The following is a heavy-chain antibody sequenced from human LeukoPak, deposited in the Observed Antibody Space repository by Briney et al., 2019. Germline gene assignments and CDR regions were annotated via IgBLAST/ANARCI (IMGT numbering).Heavy chain of an antibody. CDR2: INPNSGGT. CDR1: GYTFTGYY. J-gene: IGHJ4*02. V-gene: IGHV1-2*02. Sequence: APVKVSCKASGYTFTGYYIHWVRQAPGQGLEWMGWINPNSGGTNYAQKFQGRVTMTRDTSISTAYMELNRLTSDDTAVYYCARDKYTGYETFDYWGQGTPVTVSS. D-gene: IGHD5-12*01. CDR3: ARDKYTGYETFDY.